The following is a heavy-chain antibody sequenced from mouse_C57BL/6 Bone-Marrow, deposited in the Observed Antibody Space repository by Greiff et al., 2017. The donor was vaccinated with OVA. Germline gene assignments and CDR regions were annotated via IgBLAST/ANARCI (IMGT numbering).Heavy chain of an antibody. D-gene: IGHD1-1*01. V-gene: IGHV1-19*01. CDR2: INPYNGGT. CDR1: GYTFTDYY. Sequence: LVKPGASVKMSCKASGYTFTDYYMNWVKQSHGKSLEWIGVINPYNGGTSYNQKFKGKATLTVDKSSSTAYMELNSLTSEDSAVYYCARSSTVVRYWYFDVWGTGTTVTVSS. J-gene: IGHJ1*03. CDR3: ARSSTVVRYWYFDV.